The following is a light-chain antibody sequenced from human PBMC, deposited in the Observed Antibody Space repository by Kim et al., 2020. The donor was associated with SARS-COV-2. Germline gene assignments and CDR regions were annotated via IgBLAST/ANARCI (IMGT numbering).Light chain of an antibody. J-gene: IGKJ1*01. Sequence: SVSPGERATLSCRASQSVSTNLVWYQQKPGQAPRLLIYGASTRATGIPARFSGSGSGTEFTLTISSLQSEDFAFYYCQQYSNFRTFGQGTKVDIK. V-gene: IGKV3-15*01. CDR3: QQYSNFRT. CDR2: GAS. CDR1: QSVSTN.